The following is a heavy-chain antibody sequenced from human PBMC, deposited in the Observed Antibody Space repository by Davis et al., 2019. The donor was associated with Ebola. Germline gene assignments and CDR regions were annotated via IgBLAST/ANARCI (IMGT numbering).Heavy chain of an antibody. Sequence: GESLKISCEGSGFKFSDYWMGWVRQAPGKGLDWVATMADESEKYYVDSVKGRFTISRDNAKNTLSLQMNSLRVEDTAVYYCVRDSGYYSHDYWGHGTLVTVSS. V-gene: IGHV3-7*01. D-gene: IGHD5-12*01. CDR2: MADESEK. CDR1: GFKFSDYW. CDR3: VRDSGYYSHDY. J-gene: IGHJ4*01.